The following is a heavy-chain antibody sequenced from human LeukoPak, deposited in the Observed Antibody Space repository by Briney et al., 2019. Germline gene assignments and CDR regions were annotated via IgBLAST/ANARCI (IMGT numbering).Heavy chain of an antibody. CDR3: ARLRPYAGGAFDI. CDR1: GFTFSTYN. D-gene: IGHD3-10*01. CDR2: ISSGGSPI. Sequence: GGSLRLSCAASGFTFSTYNMNWVRQAPGKGLEWVSYISSGGSPIYYADSMKGRFTISRDNAKNSLYLQMNSLRAEDTAVYYCARLRPYAGGAFDIWGQGTMVTVSS. V-gene: IGHV3-48*04. J-gene: IGHJ3*02.